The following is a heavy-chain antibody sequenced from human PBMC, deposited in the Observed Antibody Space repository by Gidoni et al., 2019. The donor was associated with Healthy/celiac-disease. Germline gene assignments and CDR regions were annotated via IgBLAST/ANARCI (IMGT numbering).Heavy chain of an antibody. J-gene: IGHJ4*02. CDR2: INPSGGRT. CDR1: GSTFTSYY. Sequence: QVQLVQSGAAVKKPGASVKVSCKASGSTFTSYYMHWVRQAPGQGLEGMGIINPSGGRTSDAQKCQGRVTMTRDTSTRTVYMELSSLRSEDTAVYYCARGVRYSSGWYGISDYWGQGTLVTVSS. CDR3: ARGVRYSSGWYGISDY. V-gene: IGHV1-46*01. D-gene: IGHD6-19*01.